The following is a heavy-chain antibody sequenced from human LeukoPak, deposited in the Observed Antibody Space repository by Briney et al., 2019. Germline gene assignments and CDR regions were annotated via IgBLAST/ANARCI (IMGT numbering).Heavy chain of an antibody. Sequence: SETLSLTCTVSGGSISSSSYYWGWIRQPPGKGLEWIGHIYTSGSTNYNPSLKSRVTISVDTSKNQFSLKLSSVTAADTAVYYCARHQEMATPIDYWGQGTLVTVSS. CDR2: IYTSGST. J-gene: IGHJ4*02. V-gene: IGHV4-61*05. CDR3: ARHQEMATPIDY. D-gene: IGHD5-24*01. CDR1: GGSISSSSYY.